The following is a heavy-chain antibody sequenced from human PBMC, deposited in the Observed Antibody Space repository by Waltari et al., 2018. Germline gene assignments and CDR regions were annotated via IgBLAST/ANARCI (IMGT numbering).Heavy chain of an antibody. J-gene: IGHJ4*02. CDR3: ARGNNWNVDYFDY. Sequence: VQLVESGGGLVQPGGSLRLSCAASGFTFSSYAISWVRQAPGQGLEWMGVISPILGTANYAQKFHGRVTITADESTSTAYMELSSLRSEDTAVYYCARGNNWNVDYFDYWGQGTLVTVSS. CDR2: ISPILGTA. CDR1: GFTFSSYA. D-gene: IGHD1-20*01. V-gene: IGHV1-69*01.